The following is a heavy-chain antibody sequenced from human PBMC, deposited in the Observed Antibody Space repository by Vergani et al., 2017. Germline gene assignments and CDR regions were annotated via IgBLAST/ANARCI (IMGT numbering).Heavy chain of an antibody. V-gene: IGHV3-30*18. J-gene: IGHJ6*02. D-gene: IGHD5-18*01. CDR3: AKNQVRPLWLRKKYGMDV. Sequence: QVQLVESGGGVVQPGRSLRLSCAASGFTFSSYGMHWVRQAPGKGLEWVAVISYDGSNKYYADSVKGRFTISRDNSKNTLYLQMNSLRAEDTAVYYCAKNQVRPLWLRKKYGMDVWGQGTTVTVSS. CDR1: GFTFSSYG. CDR2: ISYDGSNK.